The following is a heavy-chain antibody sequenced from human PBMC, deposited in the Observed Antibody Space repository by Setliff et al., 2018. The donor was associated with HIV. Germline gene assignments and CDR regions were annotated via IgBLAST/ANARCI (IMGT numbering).Heavy chain of an antibody. V-gene: IGHV1-2*02. CDR1: GYTFTGWY. CDR2: INPNSGAT. Sequence: GASVKVSCKASGYTFTGWYMHWVRQAPGQGLEWMGWINPNSGATNYAQKFQGRVTMTRDTSISTAYMELRSLRSDDTAVYYCAREYYYDSSGYRAFDYWGQGTLVTV. D-gene: IGHD3-22*01. CDR3: AREYYYDSSGYRAFDY. J-gene: IGHJ4*02.